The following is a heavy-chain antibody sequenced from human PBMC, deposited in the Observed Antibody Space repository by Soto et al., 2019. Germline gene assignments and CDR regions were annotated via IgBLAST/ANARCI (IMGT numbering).Heavy chain of an antibody. CDR2: ISSVGSNT. CDR1: GFTFGTYW. Sequence: PGGSLRLYCAAFGFTFGTYWMHWVRQAPGKGLLWVSYISSVGSNTYYADSVKGRFTISRDSAKSSLFLQMDSRRAEDTAVYYCAKEATNINNFDYWGQGTLVTVSS. D-gene: IGHD1-26*01. V-gene: IGHV3-48*04. CDR3: AKEATNINNFDY. J-gene: IGHJ4*02.